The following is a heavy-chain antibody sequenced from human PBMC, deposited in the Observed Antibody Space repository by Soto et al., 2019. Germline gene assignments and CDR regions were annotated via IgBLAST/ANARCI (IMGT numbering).Heavy chain of an antibody. Sequence: QLGGSLRLSCAASGFTFSSYAMTWVRQVPGKGLEWVSVITGNGGNTYYADSVKGRFTISRDNSKNTLYLRMNSLRAEDTAVYYCAKDLGRYYFDSRGYYGPPDCWGQGTLVTVSS. CDR3: AKDLGRYYFDSRGYYGPPDC. D-gene: IGHD3-22*01. V-gene: IGHV3-23*01. CDR2: ITGNGGNT. J-gene: IGHJ4*02. CDR1: GFTFSSYA.